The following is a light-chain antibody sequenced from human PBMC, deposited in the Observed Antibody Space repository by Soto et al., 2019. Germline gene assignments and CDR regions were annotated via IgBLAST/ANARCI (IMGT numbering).Light chain of an antibody. Sequence: DIQMTQSPSSLSATVGDRVTITCRASQGISNFLAWYQHKPGKVPKLLIYAASTLQSGVPSRFSGSGSRTDFTLTISSLQPEDVATYYCQKYKSAPSLTFGGGTKVEIK. CDR3: QKYKSAPSLT. J-gene: IGKJ4*01. V-gene: IGKV1-27*01. CDR2: AAS. CDR1: QGISNF.